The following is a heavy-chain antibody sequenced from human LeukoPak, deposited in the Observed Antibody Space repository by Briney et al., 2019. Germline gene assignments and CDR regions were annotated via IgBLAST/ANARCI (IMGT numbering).Heavy chain of an antibody. CDR2: IGTAGDT. J-gene: IGHJ5*02. Sequence: GGSLRLSCAASGFTFSSYDMHWVRQATGKGLEWVSAIGTAGDTYYPGSVKGRFTISRENAKNSLYLQMNSLRAGDTAVYYCARGGYSGYDYWFDPWGQGTLVTVSS. V-gene: IGHV3-13*01. D-gene: IGHD5-12*01. CDR3: ARGGYSGYDYWFDP. CDR1: GFTFSSYD.